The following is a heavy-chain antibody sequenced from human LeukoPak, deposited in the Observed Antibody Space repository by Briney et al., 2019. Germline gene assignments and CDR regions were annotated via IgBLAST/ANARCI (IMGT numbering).Heavy chain of an antibody. Sequence: AGSLRLSCAASGFTFSSYWMHWVRQAPGKGLVWVSRINSDGSSTSYADSVKGRFTISRDNAKNTLYLQMNSLRAEDTAVYYCATSPGAVAGTTGGYWGQGTLVTVSS. J-gene: IGHJ4*02. D-gene: IGHD6-19*01. V-gene: IGHV3-74*01. CDR3: ATSPGAVAGTTGGY. CDR1: GFTFSSYW. CDR2: INSDGSST.